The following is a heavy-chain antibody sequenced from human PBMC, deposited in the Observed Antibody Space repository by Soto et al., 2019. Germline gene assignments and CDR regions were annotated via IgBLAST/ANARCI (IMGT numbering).Heavy chain of an antibody. D-gene: IGHD1-26*01. CDR2: IWYDGSNR. V-gene: IGHV3-33*01. Sequence: QVQLGESGGGVVQPGRFLRLSCAASGFTFSGWGMHWVRQAPGKGLEWVAVIWYDGSNRYYAASVKGRFTISRDNSKNTVYRQMDNLRAEDTAVYYCARYGVGGTLFCGYFDYWGQGTVVTVSS. CDR1: GFTFSGWG. CDR3: ARYGVGGTLFCGYFDY. J-gene: IGHJ4*02.